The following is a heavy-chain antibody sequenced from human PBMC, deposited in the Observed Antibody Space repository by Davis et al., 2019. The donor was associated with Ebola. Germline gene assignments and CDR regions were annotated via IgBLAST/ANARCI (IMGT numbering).Heavy chain of an antibody. D-gene: IGHD5-18*01. J-gene: IGHJ4*02. V-gene: IGHV3-66*02. CDR1: GFTFSDYY. CDR2: IDGGDGST. Sequence: GGSLRLSCAASGFTFSDYYMSWIRQAPGKGLEWVSAIDGGDGSTYYADSVKGRFTISRDNSKNTLYLQMNSLRAEDTAVYYCARDRYSYGYYFDYWGQGTLVTVSS. CDR3: ARDRYSYGYYFDY.